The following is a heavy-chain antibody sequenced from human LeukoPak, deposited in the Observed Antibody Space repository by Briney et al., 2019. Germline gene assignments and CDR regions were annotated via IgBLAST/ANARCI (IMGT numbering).Heavy chain of an antibody. CDR1: GGSISSGDYY. V-gene: IGHV4-30-4*01. J-gene: IGHJ6*02. CDR2: IYYSGST. D-gene: IGHD4-17*01. Sequence: PSQTLSLTCTVSGGSISSGDYYWSWIRQPPGQGLEWIGYIYYSGSTYYNPSLKSRVTISVDTSKNQFSLKLSSVTAADTAVYYCARGRAKVMDYYGMDVWGQGTTVTVSS. CDR3: ARGRAKVMDYYGMDV.